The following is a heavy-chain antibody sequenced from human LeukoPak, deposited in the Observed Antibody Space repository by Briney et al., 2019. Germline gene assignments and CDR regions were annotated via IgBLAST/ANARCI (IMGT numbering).Heavy chain of an antibody. CDR3: ARAGLPHTLKNFFDS. J-gene: IGHJ5*01. Sequence: GSLRLSCVGSGFTFSSYSMNWIRQSPGKGLEWIGYIYYSGSTNYNPSLKSRVTISVDTSKNQFSLKLSSVTAADTAVYYCARAGLPHTLKNFFDSWGQGTLVTVSS. CDR2: IYYSGST. D-gene: IGHD4-11*01. V-gene: IGHV4-59*01. CDR1: GFTFSSYS.